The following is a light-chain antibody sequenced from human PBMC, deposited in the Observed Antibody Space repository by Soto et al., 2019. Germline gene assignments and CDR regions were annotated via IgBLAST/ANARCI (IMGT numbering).Light chain of an antibody. CDR1: QGISSY. CDR3: QQLNSYPHP. V-gene: IGKV1-9*01. J-gene: IGKJ5*01. Sequence: DIQLTPSPSFLSASVGDRVTITCRASQGISSYLAWYQQKPGKAPKLLIYAASTLQSGVPSRFSGSGSGTEFTLTISSLQPEDFATYYCQQLNSYPHPFGQGTRLEIK. CDR2: AAS.